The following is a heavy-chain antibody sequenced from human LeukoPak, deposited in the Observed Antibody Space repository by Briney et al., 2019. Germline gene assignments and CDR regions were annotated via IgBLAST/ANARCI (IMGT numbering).Heavy chain of an antibody. CDR3: ARIPHSSGYYHRYYYYGMDV. Sequence: PSETLSLTCTVSGGSISSSSYYWGWIRQPPGKGLEWIGSIYYSGSTYYNPSLKSRVTISVDTSKNQFSLKLSSVTAADTAVYYCARIPHSSGYYHRYYYYGMDVWGQGTTVTVSS. CDR2: IYYSGST. D-gene: IGHD3-22*01. J-gene: IGHJ6*02. CDR1: GGSISSSSYY. V-gene: IGHV4-39*01.